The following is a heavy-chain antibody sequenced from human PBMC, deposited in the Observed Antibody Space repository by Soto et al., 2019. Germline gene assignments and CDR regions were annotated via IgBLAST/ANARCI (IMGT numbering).Heavy chain of an antibody. J-gene: IGHJ1*01. CDR1: GGSISSYY. D-gene: IGHD4-17*01. V-gene: IGHV4-59*08. Sequence: SETLSLTCTVSGGSISSYYWSWIRQPPGKGLEWIGYIYYSGSTNYNPSLKSRVTISVDTSKNQFSLKLSPVTAADTAVYYCARHRAPGPSSTVTTSMGFQHWGQGTLVTVSS. CDR3: ARHRAPGPSSTVTTSMGFQH. CDR2: IYYSGST.